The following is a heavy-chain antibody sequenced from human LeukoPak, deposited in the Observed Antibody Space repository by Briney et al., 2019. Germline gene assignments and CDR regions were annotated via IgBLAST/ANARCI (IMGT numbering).Heavy chain of an antibody. CDR1: GGSISSGGYY. CDR3: ARAPLLLWFGESINYFDY. V-gene: IGHV4-31*03. J-gene: IGHJ4*02. D-gene: IGHD3-10*01. Sequence: SQTLSLTCTVSGGSISSGGYYWSWIRKHPGKGLEWIGYIYYSGSTYYNPSLKSRVTISVDTSKNQFSLKLSSVTAADTAVYYCARAPLLLWFGESINYFDYWGQGTLVTVSS. CDR2: IYYSGST.